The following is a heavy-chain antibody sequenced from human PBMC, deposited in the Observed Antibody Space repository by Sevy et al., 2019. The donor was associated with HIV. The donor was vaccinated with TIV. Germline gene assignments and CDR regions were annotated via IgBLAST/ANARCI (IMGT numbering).Heavy chain of an antibody. V-gene: IGHV3-43D*03. D-gene: IGHD3-10*01. J-gene: IGHJ1*01. CDR2: INWDGSSA. Sequence: GGSLRLSCEASGFTFGNYAMHWVRQGPGKGLEWVSVINWDGSSAYYADTVEGRFTLSRDNSKNSLYVEMSSLTVEDXXXXXXXXXXXXXXXXXGDYFDHWGQGTLVTVSS. CDR3: XXXXXXXXXXXGDYFDH. CDR1: GFTFGNYA.